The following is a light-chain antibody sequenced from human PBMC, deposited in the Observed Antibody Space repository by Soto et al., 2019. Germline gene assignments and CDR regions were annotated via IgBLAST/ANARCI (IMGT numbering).Light chain of an antibody. J-gene: IGLJ2*01. V-gene: IGLV3-21*04. CDR3: QVWDSSSDVV. Sequence: SYELTQPHSVSVAPGKTARITCGGNNIGSKSVHGYQQKPGQAPVLVIYYDSDRPSGIPERFSGSNSGNTATLTISRVEAGDEADYYCQVWDSSSDVVFGGGTKLTVL. CDR1: NIGSKS. CDR2: YDS.